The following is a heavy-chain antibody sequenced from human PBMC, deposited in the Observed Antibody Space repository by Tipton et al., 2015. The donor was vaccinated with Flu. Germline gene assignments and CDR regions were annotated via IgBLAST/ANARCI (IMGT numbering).Heavy chain of an antibody. Sequence: SLRLSCAASGFTFSGYSMNWVRQAPGKGLVWVSSISSSSSYIYYADSVKGRFTISRDNAKNSLYLQMNSLRAEDTAVYYCARDTYYYGSGTDNAIDYWGQGTLVTVSS. V-gene: IGHV3-21*01. CDR1: GFTFSGYS. CDR3: ARDTYYYGSGTDNAIDY. J-gene: IGHJ4*02. CDR2: ISSSSSYI. D-gene: IGHD3-10*01.